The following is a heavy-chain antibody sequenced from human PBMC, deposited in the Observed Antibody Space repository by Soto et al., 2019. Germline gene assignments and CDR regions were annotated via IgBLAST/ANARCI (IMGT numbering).Heavy chain of an antibody. Sequence: GASVKVSCKASGYTFTIYAMHWVRQAPGQRLEWMGIINASGGSTRYAQKFQGRVTMTRDTSTSTVYMELSSLRSEDTAVYYCARGNGRWNQNYYYYGMDVWGQGTTVTVSS. CDR2: INASGGST. D-gene: IGHD1-1*01. V-gene: IGHV1-46*01. CDR1: GYTFTIYA. J-gene: IGHJ6*02. CDR3: ARGNGRWNQNYYYYGMDV.